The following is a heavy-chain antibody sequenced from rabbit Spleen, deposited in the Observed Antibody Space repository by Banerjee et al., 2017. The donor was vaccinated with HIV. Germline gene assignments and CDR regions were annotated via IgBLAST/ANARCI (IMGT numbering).Heavy chain of an antibody. J-gene: IGHJ4*01. CDR1: GFSFSSSYW. V-gene: IGHV1S45*01. Sequence: EESGGDLVKPEGSLTLTCTASGFSFSSSYWICWVRQAPGKGLELIACIYADYGSTDYASWAKGRFTISKTSSTTVTLQMTSLTVADTATYFCARGSATMTMVITGYYFNLWGQGTLVTVS. CDR3: ARGSATMTMVITGYYFNL. D-gene: IGHD2-1*01. CDR2: IYADYGST.